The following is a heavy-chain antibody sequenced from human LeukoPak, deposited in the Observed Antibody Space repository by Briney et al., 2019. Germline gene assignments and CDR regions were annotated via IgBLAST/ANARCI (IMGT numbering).Heavy chain of an antibody. Sequence: PGGSLRLSCVGSGFTFKTYWMTWVRPAPGKGLEWVANIKQDGSAKYHVDSVQGRFTICRDHANNSLSLEMNSLRGEDTAVYYCARVANAVIDIWGQGTMVTVSS. D-gene: IGHD4-17*01. V-gene: IGHV3-7*05. CDR3: ARVANAVIDI. J-gene: IGHJ3*02. CDR2: IKQDGSAK. CDR1: GFTFKTYW.